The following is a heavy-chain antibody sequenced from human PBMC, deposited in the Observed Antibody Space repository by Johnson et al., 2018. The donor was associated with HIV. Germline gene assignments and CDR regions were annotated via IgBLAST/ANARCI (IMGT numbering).Heavy chain of an antibody. Sequence: VQLVESGGVVVQPGGSLRLSCAASGFTFDDYGMSWVRQDPGKGLEWVSGINWNGGNTGYADSVKGRFTISRANAKNSLYLQMNSLKTEDTAVYYCTTDEGISGSYSRTPRQDAFDIWGQGTMVTVSS. CDR3: TTDEGISGSYSRTPRQDAFDI. D-gene: IGHD1-26*01. J-gene: IGHJ3*02. V-gene: IGHV3-20*04. CDR1: GFTFDDYG. CDR2: INWNGGNT.